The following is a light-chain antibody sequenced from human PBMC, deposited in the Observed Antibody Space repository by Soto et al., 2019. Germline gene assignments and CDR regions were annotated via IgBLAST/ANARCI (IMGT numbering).Light chain of an antibody. CDR3: QQYGSSPPIT. CDR1: QSVGSSY. CDR2: GAS. V-gene: IGKV3-20*01. J-gene: IGKJ3*01. Sequence: EIVLTQSPGTLSLSPGERATLSCRASQSVGSSYLAWYQQKPGQAPRLLIYGASSRATGIPDRFSGSGSGTEFTLTISRLEPEDFAVYYCQQYGSSPPITFGPGTKVDIK.